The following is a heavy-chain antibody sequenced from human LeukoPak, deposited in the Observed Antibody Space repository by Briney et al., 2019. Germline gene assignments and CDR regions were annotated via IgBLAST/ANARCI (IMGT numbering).Heavy chain of an antibody. CDR1: GFTFSSYW. J-gene: IGHJ4*02. V-gene: IGHV3-7*04. CDR3: TRVGYIDEGIDY. D-gene: IGHD5-24*01. CDR2: IKQDGSKK. Sequence: GGSLRLSCAASGFTFSSYWMTWVRQAPGKGLEWVANIKQDGSKKSYVDSVKGRITIPRDNAKNSLYLQMNSLRAEDTAIYYCTRVGYIDEGIDYWGQGTLVTVSS.